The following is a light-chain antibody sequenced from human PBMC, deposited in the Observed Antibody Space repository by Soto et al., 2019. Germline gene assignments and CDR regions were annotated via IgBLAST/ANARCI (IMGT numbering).Light chain of an antibody. V-gene: IGLV2-8*01. CDR1: SSDVGGYNY. J-gene: IGLJ1*01. CDR3: CSYADNTDYV. Sequence: QSVLTQPPSASGSPGQSVAISCTGTSSDVGGYNYVSWYQQHPGKAPKLMIYEVTRRPSGVPDRFSGSKSGNTASLNVSGLQAEDEADYYCCSYADNTDYVFGTGTKV. CDR2: EVT.